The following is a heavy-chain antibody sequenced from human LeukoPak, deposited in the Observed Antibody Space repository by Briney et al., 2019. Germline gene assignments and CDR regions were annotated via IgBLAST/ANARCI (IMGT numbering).Heavy chain of an antibody. Sequence: KPSETLSLTCTVSGGSISSGDYYWSWIRQPPGKGLEWIGYIYYSGSTYYNPSLKSRVTISVDTSKNRFSLTLTSVTAADTAVYYCAREEGVRGLPGYWGQGTLVTVSS. J-gene: IGHJ4*02. CDR2: IYYSGST. V-gene: IGHV4-30-4*01. CDR3: AREEGVRGLPGY. CDR1: GGSISSGDYY. D-gene: IGHD2-15*01.